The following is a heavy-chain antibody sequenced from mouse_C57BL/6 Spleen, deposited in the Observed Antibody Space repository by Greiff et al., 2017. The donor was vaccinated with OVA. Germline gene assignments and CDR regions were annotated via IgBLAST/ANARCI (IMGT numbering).Heavy chain of an antibody. V-gene: IGHV2-2*01. CDR2: IWSGGST. CDR3: ASLSGFAY. CDR1: GFSLTSYG. Sequence: VKLVESGPGLVQPSQSLSITCTVSGFSLTSYGVHWVRQSPGKGLEWLGVIWSGGSTDYNAAFISRLSISKDNSKSQVFFKMISLQADDTAIYYCASLSGFAYWGQGTLVTVSA. J-gene: IGHJ3*01.